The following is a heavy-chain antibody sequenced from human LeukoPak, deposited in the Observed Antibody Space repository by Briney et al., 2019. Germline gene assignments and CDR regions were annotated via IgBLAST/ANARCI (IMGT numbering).Heavy chain of an antibody. J-gene: IGHJ5*02. CDR1: GYTLTELS. CDR2: FDPEDGET. V-gene: IGHV1-24*01. CDR3: ARGVPLGSSGSRWFDP. Sequence: GASVKVSCKVSGYTLTELSMHWVRQAPGKGLEWMGGFDPEDGETIYAQKFQGRVTMTEDTSTDTAYMELSSLRSEDTAVYYCARGVPLGSSGSRWFDPWGQGTLVTVSS. D-gene: IGHD6-19*01.